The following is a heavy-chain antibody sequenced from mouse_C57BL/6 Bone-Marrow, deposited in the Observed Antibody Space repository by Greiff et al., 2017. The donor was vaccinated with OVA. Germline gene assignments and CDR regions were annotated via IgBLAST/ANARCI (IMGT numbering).Heavy chain of an antibody. D-gene: IGHD2-1*01. CDR3: TLIYYGNYVSAY. CDR1: GFTFSNYW. CDR2: IRLKSDNYAT. J-gene: IGHJ2*01. Sequence: EVKLMESGGGLVQPGGSMKLSCVASGFTFSNYWMNWVRQSPEKGLEWVAQIRLKSDNYATHYAESVKGRFTISRDDSKSSVYLQMNNLRAEDTGIYYCTLIYYGNYVSAYWGQGTTLTVSS. V-gene: IGHV6-3*01.